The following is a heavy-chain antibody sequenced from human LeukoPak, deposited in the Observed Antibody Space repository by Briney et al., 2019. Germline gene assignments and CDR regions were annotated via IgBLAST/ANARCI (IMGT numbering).Heavy chain of an antibody. CDR1: GFTYSNYG. Sequence: PGGSLRLSCAASGFTYSNYGMHWVRQAPGKGLEWVAVIPYDGSNKNYADSVKGRFTISRDNSKNTLYLQLNSLRAEDTAVYYCAKDLLRYFEGLMDVWGQGTTVTVSS. J-gene: IGHJ6*02. CDR3: AKDLLRYFEGLMDV. V-gene: IGHV3-30*18. CDR2: IPYDGSNK. D-gene: IGHD3-9*01.